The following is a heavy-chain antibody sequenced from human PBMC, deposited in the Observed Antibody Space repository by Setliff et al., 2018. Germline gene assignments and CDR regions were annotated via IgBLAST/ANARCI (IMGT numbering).Heavy chain of an antibody. CDR3: ARSTYYSTWHYFDH. Sequence: SETLSLTCAVYGGSFSGYYWGWIRQPPGKGLEWIASIYYTGSTYYNPSLKSRVTLSINRSNNQVSLKLRSVTAADTAVYYCARSTYYSTWHYFDHWGQGILVTVSS. J-gene: IGHJ4*02. CDR1: GGSFSGYY. V-gene: IGHV4-39*01. CDR2: IYYTGST. D-gene: IGHD3-16*01.